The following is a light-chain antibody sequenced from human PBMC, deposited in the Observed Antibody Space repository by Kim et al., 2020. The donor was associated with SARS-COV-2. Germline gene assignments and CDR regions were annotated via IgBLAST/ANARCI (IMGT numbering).Light chain of an antibody. Sequence: SSELTQDPAVSVALGQTVRITCQGDSLRSYYASWYQQKPGQAPVLVIYGKNNRPSGIPDRFSGSSSGNTGSLTISGAQAEDEADYYCNSRDSSGNHQVFG. V-gene: IGLV3-19*01. CDR2: GKN. J-gene: IGLJ2*01. CDR1: SLRSYY. CDR3: NSRDSSGNHQV.